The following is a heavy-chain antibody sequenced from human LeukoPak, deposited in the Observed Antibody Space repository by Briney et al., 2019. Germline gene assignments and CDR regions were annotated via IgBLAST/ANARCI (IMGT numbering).Heavy chain of an antibody. CDR3: ARGLIF. D-gene: IGHD2-15*01. V-gene: IGHV3-7*03. CDR1: GFIFSKHW. J-gene: IGHJ4*02. CDR2: INQDGSAN. Sequence: PGGSLRLSCAASGFIFSKHWMGWVRQAPGKGLEWVGNINQDGSANYYVDSVKGRFTISRDNAKNSLYLQMDSLRAEDTAVYYCARGLIFWGQGTLVTVSS.